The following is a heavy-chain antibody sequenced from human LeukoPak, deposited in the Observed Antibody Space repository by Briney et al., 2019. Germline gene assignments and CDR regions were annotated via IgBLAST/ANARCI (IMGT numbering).Heavy chain of an antibody. CDR1: GFTFSSYW. J-gene: IGHJ4*02. D-gene: IGHD5-24*01. CDR3: ARRIQGMAPYYFDY. CDR2: INSDGGST. Sequence: GGSLRLSCTASGFTFSSYWMHWVRQAPGKGLVWVSRINSDGGSTSYADSVKGRFTISRDNTKNTLYLQMNSLRAEDTAVYYCARRIQGMAPYYFDYWGQGTLVTVSS. V-gene: IGHV3-74*01.